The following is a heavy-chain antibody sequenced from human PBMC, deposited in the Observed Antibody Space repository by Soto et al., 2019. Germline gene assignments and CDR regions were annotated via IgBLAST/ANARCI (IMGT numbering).Heavy chain of an antibody. CDR3: TRTCHGSGSYDNVRYYYYYVMDD. Sequence: GESPTISCQGSGYSFNHYLIGWVRQMPGKGLEWKGIIYSGDSDTRYSPSFQGQDTISADKSLSTAYLQWSSLEASDTAMYGCTRTCHGSGSYDNVRYYYYYVMDDWGQGTTVNVSS. J-gene: IGHJ6*02. V-gene: IGHV5-51*01. CDR1: GYSFNHYL. CDR2: IYSGDSDT. D-gene: IGHD3-10*01.